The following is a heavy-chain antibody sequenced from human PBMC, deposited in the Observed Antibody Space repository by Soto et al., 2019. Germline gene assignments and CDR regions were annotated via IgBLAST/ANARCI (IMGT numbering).Heavy chain of an antibody. CDR2: ISWDGSLK. D-gene: IGHD2-15*01. CDR1: GCCLGDYT. CDR3: AKDKKGRRSGGFCSDY. J-gene: IGHJ4*02. V-gene: IGHV3-43*01. Sequence: GSLRLFCAAAGCCLGDYTMQWVDHGPGEGLGWVSLISWDGSLKFYSYSVKGRLTISSDNSKNFLYLQMDSLRTEDSTLYYCAKDKKGRRSGGFCSDYWGQGTLVTVSS.